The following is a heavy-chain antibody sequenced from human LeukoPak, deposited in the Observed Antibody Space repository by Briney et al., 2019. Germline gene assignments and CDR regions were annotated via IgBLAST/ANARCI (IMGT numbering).Heavy chain of an antibody. Sequence: GGSLRLSGAASGFTFSSYAMNWVREAPGKGVEGVSSISSSGSSTYHTDSVKGRFTIPRDNSKNTLYLQMSSLRAEDTAVDYCSRFNCVGDCKVLDYWGQGTLVTVSS. V-gene: IGHV3-23*01. J-gene: IGHJ4*02. CDR2: ISSSGSST. CDR3: SRFNCVGDCKVLDY. CDR1: GFTFSSYA. D-gene: IGHD2-21*02.